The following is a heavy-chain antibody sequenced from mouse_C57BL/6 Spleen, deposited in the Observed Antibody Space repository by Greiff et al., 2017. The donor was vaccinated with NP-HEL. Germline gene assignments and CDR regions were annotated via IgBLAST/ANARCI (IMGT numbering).Heavy chain of an antibody. D-gene: IGHD2-4*01. CDR2: IYPGDGDT. J-gene: IGHJ4*01. Sequence: LQESGAELVKPGASVKISCKASGYAFSSYWMNWVKQRPGKGLEWIGQIYPGDGDTNYNGKFKGKATLTADKSSSTAYMQLSSLTSEDSAVYFCARGGDYGVGDYWGQGTSVTVSS. CDR1: GYAFSSYW. V-gene: IGHV1-80*01. CDR3: ARGGDYGVGDY.